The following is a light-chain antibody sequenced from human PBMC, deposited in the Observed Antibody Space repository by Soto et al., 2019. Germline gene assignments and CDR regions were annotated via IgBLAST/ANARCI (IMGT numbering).Light chain of an antibody. CDR3: QQANSFPLT. J-gene: IGKJ5*01. Sequence: DIPLTQSPSSLSASVGDRVTITCRASQGVSKWLAWYQQKPGKAPILLIHGASNLQTGVPSRFSGSGSGTDFALTITSLQPEDIATYFCQQANSFPLTFGQGTRLEIK. V-gene: IGKV1-12*01. CDR2: GAS. CDR1: QGVSKW.